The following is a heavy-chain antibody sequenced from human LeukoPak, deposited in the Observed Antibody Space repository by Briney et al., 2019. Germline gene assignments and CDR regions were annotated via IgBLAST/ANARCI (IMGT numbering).Heavy chain of an antibody. Sequence: ASVKVSCKASGYTFTSYDINWVRQATGQGLEWMGWTNPNSGNTGYAQKFQGRVTMTRNTSISTAYMELSSLRSEDTAVYYCARGSLTVSRGWLQFRHYYMDVWGKGTTVTVSS. CDR3: ARGSLTVSRGWLQFRHYYMDV. D-gene: IGHD5-24*01. CDR1: GYTFTSYD. CDR2: TNPNSGNT. V-gene: IGHV1-8*01. J-gene: IGHJ6*03.